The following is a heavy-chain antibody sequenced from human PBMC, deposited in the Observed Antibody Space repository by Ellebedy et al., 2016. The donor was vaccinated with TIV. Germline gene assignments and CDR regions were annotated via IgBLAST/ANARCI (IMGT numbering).Heavy chain of an antibody. D-gene: IGHD3-10*01. CDR2: IIPIFGTA. CDR3: ARVRDYYGSGSYYDI. CDR1: GGTFSSYA. V-gene: IGHV1-69*13. J-gene: IGHJ4*02. Sequence: SVKVSXXASGGTFSSYAISWVRQAPGQGLEWMGGIIPIFGTANYAQKFQGRVTITADESTSTAYMELSSLRSEDTAVYYCARVRDYYGSGSYYDIWGQGTLVTVSS.